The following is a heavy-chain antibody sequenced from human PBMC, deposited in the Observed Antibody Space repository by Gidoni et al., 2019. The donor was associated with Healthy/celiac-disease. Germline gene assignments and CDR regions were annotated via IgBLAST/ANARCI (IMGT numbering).Heavy chain of an antibody. D-gene: IGHD2-15*01. J-gene: IGHJ4*02. V-gene: IGHV3-30*01. CDR2: ISYDGSNK. Sequence: QVQLVESGGGVVQPGRSLRLSRAAPGFTFSGFAMHWVRHAPGKGLEGVAVISYDGSNKYYADSVKGRFTISRDNSKNTLYLQMNSLRAEDTAVYYCARVGVDVVVAAPTSYYFDYWAQGTLVTVSS. CDR3: ARVGVDVVVAAPTSYYFDY. CDR1: GFTFSGFA.